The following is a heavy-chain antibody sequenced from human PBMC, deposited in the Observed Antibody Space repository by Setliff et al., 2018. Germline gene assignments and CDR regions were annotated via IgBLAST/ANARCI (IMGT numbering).Heavy chain of an antibody. Sequence: SETLSLTCAVYGGSFSTYYWIWIRQPPGKGLEWIGEINHSGRTTYNPSLKSRVTISVDTSKNQVSLKLSSVTAADTAVYYCARDDTDDTPFHCSSTSCYGGVNWFDPWGQGTLVTVSS. CDR1: GGSFSTYY. D-gene: IGHD2-2*01. J-gene: IGHJ5*02. CDR2: INHSGRT. V-gene: IGHV4-34*01. CDR3: ARDDTDDTPFHCSSTSCYGGVNWFDP.